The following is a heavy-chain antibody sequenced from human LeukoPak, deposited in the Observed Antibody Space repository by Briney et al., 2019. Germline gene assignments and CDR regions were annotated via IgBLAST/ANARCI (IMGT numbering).Heavy chain of an antibody. CDR3: APKPPGY. CDR2: IKQDGSEK. V-gene: IGHV3-7*01. CDR1: GFTFSNAW. J-gene: IGHJ4*02. Sequence: GGSLRLSCAASGFTFSNAWMSWVRQAPGKGLEWVANIKQDGSEKYYVDSVKGRFTISRDNARNSLYLQMNSLRAEDTAVYYCAPKPPGYGGKGPLVTVP.